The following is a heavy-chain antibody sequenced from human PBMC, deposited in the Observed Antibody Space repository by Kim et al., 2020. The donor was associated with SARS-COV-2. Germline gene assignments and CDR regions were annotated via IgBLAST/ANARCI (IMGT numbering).Heavy chain of an antibody. CDR3: ARDRIDYDILTGYLPYYFDY. V-gene: IGHV3-11*06. J-gene: IGHJ4*02. Sequence: GRFTISRDNAKNSLYLQMSSLRAEDTAVYYCARDRIDYDILTGYLPYYFDYWGQGTLVTVSS. D-gene: IGHD3-9*01.